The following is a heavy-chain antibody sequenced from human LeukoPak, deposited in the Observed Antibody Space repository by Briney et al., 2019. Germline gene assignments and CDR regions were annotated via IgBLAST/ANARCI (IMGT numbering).Heavy chain of an antibody. CDR1: GFTFSSYA. J-gene: IGHJ3*02. D-gene: IGHD6-19*01. V-gene: IGHV3-23*01. Sequence: GGSLRLSRAASGFTFSSYAMSWVRQDPGKGLEWVSAISGSGGSTYYADSVKGRFTISRDNSKNTLYLQMNSLRAEDTAVYYCAKGRHRWQWLASDAFDIWGQGTMVTVSS. CDR3: AKGRHRWQWLASDAFDI. CDR2: ISGSGGST.